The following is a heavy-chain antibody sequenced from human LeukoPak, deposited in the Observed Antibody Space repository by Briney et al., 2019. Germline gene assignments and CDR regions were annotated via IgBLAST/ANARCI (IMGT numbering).Heavy chain of an antibody. CDR2: IWYDGSNK. D-gene: IGHD3-22*01. V-gene: IGHV3-33*01. CDR3: ARAPSGRIYYYDSSGYYPD. CDR1: GFTFSSYG. J-gene: IGHJ3*01. Sequence: GGSLRLSCAASGFTFSSYGMHWVRQAPGKGLGWVAVIWYDGSNKYYADSVKGRFTISRDNSKNTLYLQMNSLRAEDTAVYYCARAPSGRIYYYDSSGYYPDWGQGTMVTVSS.